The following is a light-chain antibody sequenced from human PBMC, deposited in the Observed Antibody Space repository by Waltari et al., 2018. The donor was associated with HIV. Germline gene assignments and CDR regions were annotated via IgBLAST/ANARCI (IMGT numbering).Light chain of an antibody. CDR2: DVA. V-gene: IGLV2-14*03. Sequence: AVTQPASVSGLPGQSTTISCTGDDSDFGLSNSVSWYQQHPGKPPRLILYDVASRASGVSDRFAGSMSGNTASLTISGLRAEDEGHYYCASFTDDNTVIFGGGTEVTVL. J-gene: IGLJ2*01. CDR1: DSDFGLSNS. CDR3: ASFTDDNTVI.